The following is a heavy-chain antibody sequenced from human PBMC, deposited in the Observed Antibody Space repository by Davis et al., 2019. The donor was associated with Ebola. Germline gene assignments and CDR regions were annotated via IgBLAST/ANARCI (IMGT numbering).Heavy chain of an antibody. D-gene: IGHD2-21*01. CDR2: IYYSGIT. J-gene: IGHJ4*02. CDR1: GGSIISSSSY. Sequence: SETLSLTCTVSGGSIISSSSYWGWIRQPPRKGLEWIGSIYYSGITYYNPSLKSRVTLSVDTSNNQFSLKLTSVTAADTAVYYCGRRVWGDSLDCGQGTLVTVSS. CDR3: GRRVWGDSLD. V-gene: IGHV4-39*01.